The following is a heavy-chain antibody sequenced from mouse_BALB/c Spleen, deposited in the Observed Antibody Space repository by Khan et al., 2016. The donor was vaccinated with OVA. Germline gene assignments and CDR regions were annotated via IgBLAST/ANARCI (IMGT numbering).Heavy chain of an antibody. CDR2: INPSNGYT. Sequence: QVRLQQSGAELARPGALVKMSCKASGYTFTTYTMHWVKQRPGQGLEWIGYINPSNGYTNYNQKFKDKSTLTADKSSSTAYMQLSSLTSDYSAVYYCAREGAYYRSDGWFSYWGQGTLVTVSA. V-gene: IGHV1-4*01. D-gene: IGHD2-14*01. CDR3: AREGAYYRSDGWFSY. CDR1: GYTFTTYT. J-gene: IGHJ3*01.